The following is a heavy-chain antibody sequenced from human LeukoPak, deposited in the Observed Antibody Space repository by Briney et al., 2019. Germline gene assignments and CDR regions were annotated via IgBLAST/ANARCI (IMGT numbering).Heavy chain of an antibody. CDR3: TTRDDSSGYYLYYFDY. V-gene: IGHV3-15*01. CDR1: GFTFSNAW. D-gene: IGHD3-22*01. J-gene: IGHJ4*02. Sequence: GGSLRLSCAASGFTFSNAWMSWVRQAPGKGLEWVGRIKSKTDGGTTDYAAPVKGRFTISRDDSKNTLYLQMSSLKTEDTAVYYCTTRDDSSGYYLYYFDYWGQGTLVTVSS. CDR2: IKSKTDGGTT.